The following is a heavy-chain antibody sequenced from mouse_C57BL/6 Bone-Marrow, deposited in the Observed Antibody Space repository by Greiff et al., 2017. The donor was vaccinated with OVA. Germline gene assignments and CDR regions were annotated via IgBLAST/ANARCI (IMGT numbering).Heavy chain of an antibody. CDR3: ARRGAYYYGSTWSMDY. CDR1: GFSLTSYG. Sequence: VKLMESGPGLVAPSQSLSITCTVSGFSLTSYGVHWVRQPPGKGLEWLVVIWSDGSTTYNSALKSRLSISKDNSKSQVFLKMNSLQTDDTAMYYCARRGAYYYGSTWSMDYWGQGTSVTVSS. J-gene: IGHJ4*01. D-gene: IGHD1-1*01. V-gene: IGHV2-6*03. CDR2: IWSDGST.